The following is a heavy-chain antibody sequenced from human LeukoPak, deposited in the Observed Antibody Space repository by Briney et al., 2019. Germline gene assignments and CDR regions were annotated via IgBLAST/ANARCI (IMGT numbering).Heavy chain of an antibody. CDR3: ARGYCSITSCSSFDY. CDR1: GGTFSSYA. V-gene: IGHV1-69*13. Sequence: GASVKVSCKASGGTFSSYAISWVRQAPGQGLEWMGGIIPIFGTANYAQKFQGRVTITADESTSTAYMELSSLRSEDTAVYYCARGYCSITSCSSFDYWGQGTLVTVSS. CDR2: IIPIFGTA. D-gene: IGHD2-2*01. J-gene: IGHJ4*02.